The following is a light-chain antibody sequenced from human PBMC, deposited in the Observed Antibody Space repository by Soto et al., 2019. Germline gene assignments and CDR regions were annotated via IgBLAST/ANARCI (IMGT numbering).Light chain of an antibody. V-gene: IGKV1-8*01. CDR1: QGISSY. J-gene: IGKJ1*01. CDR2: AAS. Sequence: AIRMTQSPSSLSASTGDRVTITCRASQGISSYLAWYQQKPWKAPKLLIYAASTLQSGVPSRFSGSGSGTDLTLTISCLQSEDLGTCYCQQYYGYPPLTFGQGTKVEI. CDR3: QQYYGYPPLT.